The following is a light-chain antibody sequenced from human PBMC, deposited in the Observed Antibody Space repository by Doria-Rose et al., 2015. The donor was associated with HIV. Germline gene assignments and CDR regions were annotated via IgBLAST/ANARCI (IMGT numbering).Light chain of an antibody. V-gene: IGKV3-20*01. CDR3: RQYGTSWT. Sequence: TQSPGTLSLSPGERATLSCRASQSFSSTYLAWYQQKPGQAPSLLIYDGSTRATGIPDRFSASGSGTDFILTINRLEPEDFALYYCRQYGTSWTFGQGTKVEI. J-gene: IGKJ1*01. CDR1: QSFSSTY. CDR2: DGS.